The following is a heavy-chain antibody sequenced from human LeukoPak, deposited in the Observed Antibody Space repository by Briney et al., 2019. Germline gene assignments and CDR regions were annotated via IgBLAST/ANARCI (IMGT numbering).Heavy chain of an antibody. CDR2: INNKGSA. J-gene: IGHJ6*02. CDR3: ARGSPMASIRYYYGSGSRYGMDV. D-gene: IGHD3-10*01. V-gene: IGHV4-59*12. Sequence: SETLSLTCAVSGGSISSYCWSWIRQPPGKGLEWIGYINNKGSADYNTSLESRVTISVDTAKSQFSLKLSSVAAADTAVYYCARGSPMASIRYYYGSGSRYGMDVWGQGTTVTVSS. CDR1: GGSISSYC.